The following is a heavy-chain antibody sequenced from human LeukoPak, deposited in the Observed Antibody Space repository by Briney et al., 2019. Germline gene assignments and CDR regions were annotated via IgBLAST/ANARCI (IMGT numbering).Heavy chain of an antibody. J-gene: IGHJ4*02. CDR3: ARAIGGNLDY. CDR2: ISSDGSNT. V-gene: IGHV3-74*03. D-gene: IGHD3-16*01. CDR1: AFSLRRLW. Sequence: AGSLTLSCVAYAFSLRRLWVDWVRQAPGKGLVWVSRISSDGSNTTYGDSVKGPFTIARDNATNQLFLQMSSLRADDTAIDYCARAIGGNLDYWGQGTLVTVSS.